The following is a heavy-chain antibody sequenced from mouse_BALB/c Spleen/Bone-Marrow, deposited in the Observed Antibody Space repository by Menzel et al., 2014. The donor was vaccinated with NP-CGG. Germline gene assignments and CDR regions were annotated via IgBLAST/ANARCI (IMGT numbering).Heavy chain of an antibody. V-gene: IGHV7-3*02. CDR3: ASDMAGLLFDS. D-gene: IGHD1-1*01. Sequence: EVQLAESGGGLVQPGGSLRLSCATSGFTFTDYYMNWVRQPPGKALEWLAFIRNKANGYTTEYSASVKGRFTISRDISQSILYLQMNTLRPEDSATYYCASDMAGLLFDSWGQGPPLTVSS. J-gene: IGHJ2*01. CDR1: GFTFTDYY. CDR2: IRNKANGYTT.